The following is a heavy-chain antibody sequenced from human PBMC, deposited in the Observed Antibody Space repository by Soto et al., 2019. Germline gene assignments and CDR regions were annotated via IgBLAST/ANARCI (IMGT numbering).Heavy chain of an antibody. CDR1: GFTVSSNY. CDR3: ARVEVGLFDP. CDR2: IYSGGST. J-gene: IGHJ5*02. Sequence: EVQLVESGGGLVQPGGSLRLSCAASGFTVSSNYMSWVRQAPGKGLEWVSVIYSGGSTYYADSVKGRFTISRDNSRNTLYFQMSSLRAEDTAVYYCARVEVGLFDPWGQGTLVSVSS. D-gene: IGHD5-12*01. V-gene: IGHV3-66*01.